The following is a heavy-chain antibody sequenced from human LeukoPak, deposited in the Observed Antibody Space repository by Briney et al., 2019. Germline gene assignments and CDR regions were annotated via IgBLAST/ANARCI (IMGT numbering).Heavy chain of an antibody. CDR1: GGSFSGYY. J-gene: IGHJ3*02. CDR2: INHSGST. V-gene: IGHV4-34*01. Sequence: SETLSLTCAVYGGSFSGYYWSWIRQPPGKGLEWIGEINHSGSTNYNPSLKSRVTISVDTSKNQFSLKLSSVTAADTAVYYCASSRGYSFGPKVFSRDAFDIWGQGTMVTVSS. D-gene: IGHD5-18*01. CDR3: ASSRGYSFGPKVFSRDAFDI.